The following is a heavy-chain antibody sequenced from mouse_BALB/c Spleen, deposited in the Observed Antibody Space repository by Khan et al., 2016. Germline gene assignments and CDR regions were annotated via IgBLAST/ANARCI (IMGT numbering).Heavy chain of an antibody. D-gene: IGHD2-10*01. V-gene: IGHV1S41*01. CDR1: GYTFTSYW. Sequence: ELMKPGASVKISCKATGYTFTSYWINWIKQRPGQGLEWIGRIAPGSGSTYYNEMFKGKATLTVDTSSSTAYIQLSSLSSEDSAVYFCARSTAYYGNYFDYWCQGTTLTVSS. CDR3: ARSTAYYGNYFDY. J-gene: IGHJ2*01. CDR2: IAPGSGST.